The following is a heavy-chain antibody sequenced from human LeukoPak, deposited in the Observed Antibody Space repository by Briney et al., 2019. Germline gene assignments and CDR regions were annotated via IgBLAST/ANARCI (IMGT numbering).Heavy chain of an antibody. D-gene: IGHD3-3*01. J-gene: IGHJ4*02. CDR1: GFAFDDYA. CDR2: ISWNSGSI. Sequence: GGSLRLSCAASGFAFDDYAMHWVRHAPGKGLEWVSGISWNSGSIGYADSVKGRFTISRDNAKNSLYLQMNSLRAEDTALYYCAKDKDFGVDPPYYFDYWGQGTLVTVSS. V-gene: IGHV3-9*01. CDR3: AKDKDFGVDPPYYFDY.